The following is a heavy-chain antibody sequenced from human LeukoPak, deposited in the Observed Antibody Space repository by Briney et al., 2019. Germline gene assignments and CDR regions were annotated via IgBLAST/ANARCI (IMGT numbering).Heavy chain of an antibody. Sequence: GGSLRLSCAASGFTFSSYAMSWVRQAPGKGLEWVSAISGSGGSTYYADSVKGRFTISRDNSKNTLYLQMNSLRAEDTAVYYCAKYGSGSYYYSTFDYWGQGTLVTVSS. D-gene: IGHD3-10*01. CDR3: AKYGSGSYYYSTFDY. J-gene: IGHJ4*02. CDR2: ISGSGGST. CDR1: GFTFSSYA. V-gene: IGHV3-23*01.